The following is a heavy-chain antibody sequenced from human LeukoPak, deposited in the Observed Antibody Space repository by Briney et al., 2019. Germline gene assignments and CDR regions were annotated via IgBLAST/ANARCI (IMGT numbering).Heavy chain of an antibody. V-gene: IGHV3-21*01. D-gene: IGHD2-15*01. J-gene: IGHJ3*02. CDR1: GFTFRSYS. Sequence: GGSLRLSYAPSGFTFRSYSMNWVRQAPGKGLEWVSTISSISHYIYYADSVKGRFTISRDNAMNSLYLQMNSLRAEDTAVYYCSRDSGRGPPEAFDIWGQGTMVTVSS. CDR2: ISSISHYI. CDR3: SRDSGRGPPEAFDI.